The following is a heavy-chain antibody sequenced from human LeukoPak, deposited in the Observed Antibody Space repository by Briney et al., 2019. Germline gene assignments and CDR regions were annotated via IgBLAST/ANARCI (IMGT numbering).Heavy chain of an antibody. V-gene: IGHV4-59*01. J-gene: IGHJ6*02. Sequence: KSSETLSLTCTVSGGSISTYYWSWIWQPPGKGLEWIGYIYYSGSTNYNPSLKSRVTISLDTSKNQFSLKLSSVTAADTAVYYCARALNYYFGMDVWSQGTTVTVSS. CDR3: ARALNYYFGMDV. CDR2: IYYSGST. CDR1: GGSISTYY.